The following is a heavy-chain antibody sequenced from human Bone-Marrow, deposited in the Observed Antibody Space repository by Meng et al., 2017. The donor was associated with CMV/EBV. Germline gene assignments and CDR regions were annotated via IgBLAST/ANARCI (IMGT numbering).Heavy chain of an antibody. V-gene: IGHV1-69*05. D-gene: IGHD6-13*01. J-gene: IGHJ3*02. CDR3: ARGRIAAAVPDAFEI. CDR2: IIPIFGTA. CDR1: GGTFSSYA. Sequence: SVKVSCKASGGTFSSYAISWVRQAPGQGLEWMGGIIPIFGTANYAQKFQGRVTITTDESTSTAYMELSSLRSEDTAVYYCARGRIAAAVPDAFEIWGQGTMVTVSS.